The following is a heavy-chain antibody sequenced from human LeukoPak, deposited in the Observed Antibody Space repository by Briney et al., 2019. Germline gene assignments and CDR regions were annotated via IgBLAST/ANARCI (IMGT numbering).Heavy chain of an antibody. CDR2: INPSGGSS. Sequence: GIINPSGGSSSYAQKFQGRVTMTRDTSTSTVYMELSSLRSEDTAVYFCARDQVGSSGWYNYWGQGTLVTVSS. CDR3: ARDQVGSSGWYNY. D-gene: IGHD6-19*01. V-gene: IGHV1-46*01. J-gene: IGHJ4*02.